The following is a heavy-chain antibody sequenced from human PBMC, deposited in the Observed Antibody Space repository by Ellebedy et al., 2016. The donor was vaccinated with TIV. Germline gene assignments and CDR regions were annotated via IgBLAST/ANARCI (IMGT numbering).Heavy chain of an antibody. V-gene: IGHV3-21*01. D-gene: IGHD4-17*01. J-gene: IGHJ4*02. CDR3: ARDPYYGAVDH. Sequence: PGGSLRLSCVVSGFTFSSYSMNWVRQAPGKGLEWVSSISSSSSYIYYADSVKGRFTISRDNGKNALYLQMNSLRADDTAIYYCARDPYYGAVDHWGQGTLVTVSS. CDR2: ISSSSSYI. CDR1: GFTFSSYS.